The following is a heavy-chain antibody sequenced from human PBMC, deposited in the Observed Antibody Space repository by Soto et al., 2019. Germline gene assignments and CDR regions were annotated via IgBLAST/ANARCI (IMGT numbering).Heavy chain of an antibody. Sequence: AASVKVSCKASGYTFTSYGISWVRQAPGQGLEWMGWISAYNGNTNYAQKLQGRVTMTTDTSTSTAYMELRSLRSDDTAVYYCARYYDFWSGYLYYYGMDVWGQGTTVTVSS. V-gene: IGHV1-18*01. D-gene: IGHD3-3*01. CDR3: ARYYDFWSGYLYYYGMDV. J-gene: IGHJ6*02. CDR2: ISAYNGNT. CDR1: GYTFTSYG.